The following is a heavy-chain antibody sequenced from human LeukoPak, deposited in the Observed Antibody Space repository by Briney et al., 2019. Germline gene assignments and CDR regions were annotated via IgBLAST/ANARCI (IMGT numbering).Heavy chain of an antibody. CDR2: MNPNSGNT. V-gene: IGHV1-8*03. CDR1: GYTFTSYD. J-gene: IGHJ4*02. D-gene: IGHD6-13*01. Sequence: ASVKVSCKASGYTFTSYDINWVRQATGQGLEWMGWMNPNSGNTGYAQKFQGRVTITRNTSISTAYMELSSLRSEDTAVYYCARVLIAAAGTGYWGQGTLVTVSS. CDR3: ARVLIAAAGTGY.